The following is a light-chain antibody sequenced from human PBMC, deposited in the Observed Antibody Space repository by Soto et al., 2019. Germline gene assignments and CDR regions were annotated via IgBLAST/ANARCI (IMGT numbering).Light chain of an antibody. CDR1: QGISSY. V-gene: IGKV1-8*01. Sequence: AIRMTQSPSSFSASTGARVTITCRASQGISSYLAWYQQKPGTAPKLLIYAASTLQSGVPSRFSGSGSGTDFTLTISCLQSEDFATYYCQQYYSYPRTFGGGTKVEIK. CDR3: QQYYSYPRT. CDR2: AAS. J-gene: IGKJ4*01.